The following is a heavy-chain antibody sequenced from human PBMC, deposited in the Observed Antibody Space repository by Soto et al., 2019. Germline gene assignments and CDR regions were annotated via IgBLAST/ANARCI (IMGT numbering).Heavy chain of an antibody. CDR3: ARDRGDGYNNI. J-gene: IGHJ3*02. CDR2: IIPILGIA. D-gene: IGHD5-12*01. V-gene: IGHV1-69*08. Sequence: QVQLVQSGAEVKKPGSSVKVSCKASGGTFSSYTISWVRQARGQGLEWMGRIIPILGIANYAQKFQGRVTITADKSTSTAYMELSSLRSEDTAVYYCARDRGDGYNNIWGQGTMVTVSS. CDR1: GGTFSSYT.